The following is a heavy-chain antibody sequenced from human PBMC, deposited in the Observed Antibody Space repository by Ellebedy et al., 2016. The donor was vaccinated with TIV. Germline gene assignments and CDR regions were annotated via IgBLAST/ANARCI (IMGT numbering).Heavy chain of an antibody. J-gene: IGHJ4*02. V-gene: IGHV1-18*01. CDR2: ISAYNGNT. D-gene: IGHD3-16*01. Sequence: AASVKVSCKTSGYTFATYGITWVRQAPGPGLEWMGWISAYNGNTVYAQKLQGRVTMTTDTSTSTAYMELRSLRSDDTAIYYCVRARGSSSDWDGRLDYWGQGTLVTVSS. CDR1: GYTFATYG. CDR3: VRARGSSSDWDGRLDY.